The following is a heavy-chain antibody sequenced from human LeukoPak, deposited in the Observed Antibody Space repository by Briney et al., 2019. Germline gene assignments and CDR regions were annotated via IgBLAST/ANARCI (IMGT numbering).Heavy chain of an antibody. CDR2: IKEDGSKT. V-gene: IGHV3-7*01. CDR1: SFTFSSYW. CDR3: ARHRSGGSQDDAFDI. J-gene: IGHJ3*02. Sequence: PGGSLRLSCAASSFTFSSYWMTWVRQAPGKGLEWVANIKEDGSKTFYVDSVKGRFTISRDNAKNSLFLQMNSLRAEDTAVYYCARHRSGGSQDDAFDIWGQGTMVTASS. D-gene: IGHD2-15*01.